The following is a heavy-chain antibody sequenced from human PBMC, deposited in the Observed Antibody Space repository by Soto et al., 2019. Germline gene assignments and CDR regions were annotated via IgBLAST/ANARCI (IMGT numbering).Heavy chain of an antibody. Sequence: GGSLRLSCAASGFTFSSYSMNWVRQAPGKGLEWVSSISSGSSYIYYADAVKGRFTISRDNAKNSLYLQMNNLRAEDTAVYYCARDIDMWGSSWYAHGSDYWGQGTLVTVSS. CDR2: ISSGSSYI. J-gene: IGHJ4*02. CDR3: ARDIDMWGSSWYAHGSDY. V-gene: IGHV3-21*01. D-gene: IGHD6-13*01. CDR1: GFTFSSYS.